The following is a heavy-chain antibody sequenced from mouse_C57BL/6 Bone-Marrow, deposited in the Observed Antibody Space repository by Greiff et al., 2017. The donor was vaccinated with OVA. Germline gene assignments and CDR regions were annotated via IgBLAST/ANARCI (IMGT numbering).Heavy chain of an antibody. J-gene: IGHJ4*01. CDR2: ISNLAYSI. D-gene: IGHD2-12*01. CDR1: GFTFSDYG. V-gene: IGHV5-15*01. Sequence: EVQLVESGGGLVQPGGSLKLSCAASGFTFSDYGMAWVRQAPRQGPEWVAFISNLAYSIYYADTVTGRFTISRENAKNTLYLEMSSLRSEDTAMYYCARHRYDEGDYYAMDYWGQGTSVTVSS. CDR3: ARHRYDEGDYYAMDY.